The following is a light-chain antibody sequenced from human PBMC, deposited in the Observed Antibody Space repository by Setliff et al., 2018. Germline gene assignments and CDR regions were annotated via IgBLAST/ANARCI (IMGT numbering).Light chain of an antibody. Sequence: LAQPASVSGSPGQSITISCTGTSSDVGGYHYVSWYQQHPGKAPKLMIYDVSNRPSGVSNRFSGSKSGNTASLTISGLQAEDEADYYCSSYTSSSSYVFGTGTKVTVL. V-gene: IGLV2-14*03. CDR1: SSDVGGYHY. CDR2: DVS. CDR3: SSYTSSSSYV. J-gene: IGLJ1*01.